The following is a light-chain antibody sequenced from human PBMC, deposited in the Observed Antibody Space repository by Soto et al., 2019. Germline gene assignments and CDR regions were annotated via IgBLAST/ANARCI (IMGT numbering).Light chain of an antibody. V-gene: IGKV1-39*01. J-gene: IGKJ1*01. CDR1: QSISSY. CDR3: QQSYSTPPA. CDR2: AAS. Sequence: DIQMTQSPSSLSASVGDRVTITCRASQSISSYLSWYQQKPGKAPKLLIYAASSVQSGVPSRFSGSGLGTDFPLTISSLPPEDSATYYCQQSYSTPPAFGQGTKVEIK.